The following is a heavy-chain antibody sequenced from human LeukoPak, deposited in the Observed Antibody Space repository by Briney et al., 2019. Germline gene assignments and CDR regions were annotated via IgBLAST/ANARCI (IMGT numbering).Heavy chain of an antibody. CDR2: IYYSGST. Sequence: SETLSLTCTVSGGSISSYYWSWIRQPPGKGLEWIGYIYYSGSTNYNPSLKSRVTISVDTSKNQFSLKLSSVTAADTAVYYCARHFGSGSYYNLDYWGQGTLVTVSS. D-gene: IGHD3-10*01. CDR3: ARHFGSGSYYNLDY. J-gene: IGHJ4*02. CDR1: GGSISSYY. V-gene: IGHV4-59*08.